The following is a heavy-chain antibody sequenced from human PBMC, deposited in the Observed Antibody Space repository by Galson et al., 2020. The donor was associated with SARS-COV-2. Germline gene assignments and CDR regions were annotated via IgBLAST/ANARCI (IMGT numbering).Heavy chain of an antibody. D-gene: IGHD3-22*01. J-gene: IGHJ3*02. Sequence: ASVKVSCKASGYTFTSYDINWVRQATGQGLEWMGWMHPNSGNTGYAQKFQGRVTMTRNTSISTAYMELSSLRSEDTAVYYCARAKTYYYDSSGPTNAFDIWGQGTMVTVSS. CDR3: ARAKTYYYDSSGPTNAFDI. CDR2: MHPNSGNT. V-gene: IGHV1-8*01. CDR1: GYTFTSYD.